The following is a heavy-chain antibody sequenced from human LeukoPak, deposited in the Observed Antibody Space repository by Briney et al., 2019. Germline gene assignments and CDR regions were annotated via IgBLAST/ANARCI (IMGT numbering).Heavy chain of an antibody. D-gene: IGHD6-13*01. J-gene: IGHJ4*02. CDR3: AKSSGSWSYYFNY. CDR2: ITITGSSR. V-gene: IGHV3-23*01. CDR1: GFTFSGYA. Sequence: GGSLRLSCAASGFTFSGYAMAWVRQAPGKGLEWVSSITITGSSRSYADSVKGRFTVSRDNSKNTLYLQMNSLRAEDTAVYFCAKSSGSWSYYFNYWSQGALVTVSS.